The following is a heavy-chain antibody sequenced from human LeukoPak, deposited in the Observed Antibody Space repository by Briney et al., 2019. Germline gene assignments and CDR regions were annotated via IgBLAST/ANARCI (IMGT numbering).Heavy chain of an antibody. CDR3: ARDWGYCSSTSCPYYYYYGMDV. D-gene: IGHD2-2*01. J-gene: IGHJ6*02. V-gene: IGHV4-4*07. Sequence: PSETLSLTCTVSGGSISSYYWSWIRQPAGKGLEWIGRIYTSGSTNYNPSLKSRVTMSVDTSKNQFSLKLSSVTAADTAVYYCARDWGYCSSTSCPYYYYYGMDVWGQGTTVTVSS. CDR2: IYTSGST. CDR1: GGSISSYY.